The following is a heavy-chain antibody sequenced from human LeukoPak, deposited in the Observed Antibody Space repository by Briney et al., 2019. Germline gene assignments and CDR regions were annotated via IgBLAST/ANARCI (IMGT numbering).Heavy chain of an antibody. CDR3: ARAILSGYPDS. J-gene: IGHJ4*02. V-gene: IGHV4-59*01. Sequence: PSETLSLTCSVSGGSISTYYWTWIRQPPGKGLEWIGYIYYSGSTNYNPSLKSRVTISLDTSKNQFSLKLSSVTAADTAVYYCARAILSGYPDSWGQGTLVIVFS. CDR1: GGSISTYY. D-gene: IGHD3-3*01. CDR2: IYYSGST.